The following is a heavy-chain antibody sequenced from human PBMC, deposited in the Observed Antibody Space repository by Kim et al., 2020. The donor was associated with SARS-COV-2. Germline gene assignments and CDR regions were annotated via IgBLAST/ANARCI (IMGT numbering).Heavy chain of an antibody. CDR2: ISSSSSTI. CDR3: ARVGYYDSNSAFDI. Sequence: GGSLRLSCAASGFTFSSYSMNWVRQAPGKGLEWVSYISSSSSTIYYADSVKGRFTISRDNAKNSLYLQMNSLRAEDTAVYYCARVGYYDSNSAFDIWGQGTMVTVSS. CDR1: GFTFSSYS. V-gene: IGHV3-48*04. D-gene: IGHD3-22*01. J-gene: IGHJ3*02.